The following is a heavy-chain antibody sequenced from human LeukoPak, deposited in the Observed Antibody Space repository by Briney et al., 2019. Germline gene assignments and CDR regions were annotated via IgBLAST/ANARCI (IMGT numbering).Heavy chain of an antibody. CDR2: IKQDGSEK. Sequence: PSETLSLTCAVSGGSFSGYYWSRIRQPPGKGLEWVANIKQDGSEKYFMDSVKGRFTISRDNAKNSLYLQMNSLRAEDTAVYYCARETGDYYYYYAMDVWGQGTTVTVSS. D-gene: IGHD4-17*01. V-gene: IGHV3-7*01. CDR3: ARETGDYYYYYAMDV. CDR1: GGSFSGYY. J-gene: IGHJ6*02.